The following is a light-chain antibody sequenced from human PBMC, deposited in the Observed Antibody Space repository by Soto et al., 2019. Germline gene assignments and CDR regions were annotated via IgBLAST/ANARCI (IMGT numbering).Light chain of an antibody. J-gene: IGKJ4*01. Sequence: EIVLTQSPGTLSLSPGERATRSCRASQSVSSNYLAWYKQKPGQAPRLLIYDASSRATGIPDRFSGSGSGTDFTLTISRLEPEDFAVYYCQRYGSSPLTFGGGTKVEIK. CDR3: QRYGSSPLT. CDR1: QSVSSNY. V-gene: IGKV3-20*01. CDR2: DAS.